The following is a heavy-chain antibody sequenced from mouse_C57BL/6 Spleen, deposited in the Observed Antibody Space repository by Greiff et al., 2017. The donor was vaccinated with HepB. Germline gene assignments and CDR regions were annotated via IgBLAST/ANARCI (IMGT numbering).Heavy chain of an antibody. V-gene: IGHV1-62-2*01. Sequence: LQESGAELVKPGASVKLSCKASGYTFTEYTIHWVKQRSGQGLEWIGWFYPGSGSIKYNEKFKDKATLTADKSSSTVYMELSRLTSEDSAVYFCARHEGLYYYGSSYDYFDYWGQGTTLTVSS. CDR2: FYPGSGSI. J-gene: IGHJ2*01. D-gene: IGHD1-1*01. CDR3: ARHEGLYYYGSSYDYFDY. CDR1: GYTFTEYT.